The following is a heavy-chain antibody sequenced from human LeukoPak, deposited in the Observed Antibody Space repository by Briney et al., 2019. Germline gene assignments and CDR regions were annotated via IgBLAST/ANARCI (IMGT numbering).Heavy chain of an antibody. V-gene: IGHV3-23*01. D-gene: IGHD1-1*01. CDR2: ISGSGTRT. J-gene: IGHJ4*02. CDR3: AKRLDTTGDYYFDY. Sequence: GGSLRLSCAASGFTFSSYAMNWVRQAPGKGLEWVSVISGSGTRTYYAGSVKGRFTISRDNSKNTLYLQMNSLRAEDTAVYYCAKRLDTTGDYYFDYWGQGTLVTVSS. CDR1: GFTFSSYA.